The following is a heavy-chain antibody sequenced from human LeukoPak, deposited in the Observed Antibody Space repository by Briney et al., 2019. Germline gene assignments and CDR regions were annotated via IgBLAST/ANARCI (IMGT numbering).Heavy chain of an antibody. Sequence: SETLSLTCTVSGGSISSYYWSWIRQPPGKGLEWIGYIYSSGSTNYNPSLKSRVIISVDTSKNKFSLKLSSVTAADTAVYYCAGSSSIIWFDPWGRGTLVTVSS. D-gene: IGHD6-6*01. CDR1: GGSISSYY. CDR3: AGSSSIIWFDP. J-gene: IGHJ5*02. CDR2: IYSSGST. V-gene: IGHV4-4*09.